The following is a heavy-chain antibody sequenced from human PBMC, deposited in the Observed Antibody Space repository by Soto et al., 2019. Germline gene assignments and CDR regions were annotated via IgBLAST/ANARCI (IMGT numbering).Heavy chain of an antibody. J-gene: IGHJ4*02. CDR2: IWYDGSNK. V-gene: IGHV3-33*01. D-gene: IGHD3-22*01. CDR3: ASGSGYYPTDY. CDR1: GFTFSSYG. Sequence: QVQLVESGGGVVQPGRSLRLSCAASGFTFSSYGMHWVRQAPGKGLEWVAVIWYDGSNKYYADSVKGRFTISRDNSKNTLYLQMNSLRAEDTAVYYCASGSGYYPTDYWGQGTLVTVSS.